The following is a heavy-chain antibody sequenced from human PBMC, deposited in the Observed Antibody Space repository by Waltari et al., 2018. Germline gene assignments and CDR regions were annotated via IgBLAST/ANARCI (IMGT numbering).Heavy chain of an antibody. CDR3: ARDSKEWEIQERGYYFDY. Sequence: QVQLVESGGGVVQPGRSLRLSCAASGFTFSSYGMHWVRQAPGKGLEWVAVIWYDGSNKYYADSWKGRFTIARDNSKNTLYLQMNSLRAEDTAVYYCARDSKEWEIQERGYYFDYWGQGTLVTVSS. J-gene: IGHJ4*02. V-gene: IGHV3-33*01. CDR2: IWYDGSNK. D-gene: IGHD1-26*01. CDR1: GFTFSSYG.